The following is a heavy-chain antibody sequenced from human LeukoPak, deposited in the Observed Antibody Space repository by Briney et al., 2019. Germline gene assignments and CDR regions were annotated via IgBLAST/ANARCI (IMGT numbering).Heavy chain of an antibody. CDR1: GYTFTGYY. CDR3: ARLDSSGYTDAFDI. V-gene: IGHV1-2*02. CDR2: INPNSGGT. D-gene: IGHD3-22*01. Sequence: APVKVSCKASGYTFTGYYMHWVRQAPGQGLEWMGWINPNSGGTNYAQKFQGRVTMTRDTSISTAYMELSRLRSDDTAVYYCARLDSSGYTDAFDIWGQGTMVTVSS. J-gene: IGHJ3*02.